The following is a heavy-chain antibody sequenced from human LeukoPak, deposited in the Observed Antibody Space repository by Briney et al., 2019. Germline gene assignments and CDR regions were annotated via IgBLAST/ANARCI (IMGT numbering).Heavy chain of an antibody. CDR2: ISSSGSTI. Sequence: PGGSLRLSCAASGFTFSDYYMSWIRQAPGKGLEWVSYISSSGSTIYYADSVKGRFTISRDNAKNSLYLQMNSLRAEDTAVYYCARDHLIDSGYDEPQYYYYYYMDVWGKGTTVTISS. J-gene: IGHJ6*03. V-gene: IGHV3-11*01. CDR3: ARDHLIDSGYDEPQYYYYYYMDV. CDR1: GFTFSDYY. D-gene: IGHD5-12*01.